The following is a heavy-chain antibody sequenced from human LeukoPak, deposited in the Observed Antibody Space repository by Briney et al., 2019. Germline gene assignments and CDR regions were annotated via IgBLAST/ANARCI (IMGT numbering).Heavy chain of an antibody. J-gene: IGHJ3*02. Sequence: GESLKISCKGSGYSFTSCWIGWVRQMPGKGLEWMGIIYPGDSDTRYSPSFQGQVTISADKSISTAYLQWSSLKASDTAMYYCARLGPMYYYDSSGSVDAFDIWGQGTMVTVSS. CDR2: IYPGDSDT. V-gene: IGHV5-51*01. D-gene: IGHD3-22*01. CDR3: ARLGPMYYYDSSGSVDAFDI. CDR1: GYSFTSCW.